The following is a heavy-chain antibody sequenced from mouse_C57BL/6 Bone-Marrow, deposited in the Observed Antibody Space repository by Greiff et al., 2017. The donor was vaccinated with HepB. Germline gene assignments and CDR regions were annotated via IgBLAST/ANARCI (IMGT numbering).Heavy chain of an antibody. Sequence: QVQLQQSGAELVMPGASVKLSCKASGYTFTSYWMHWVKQRPGQGLEWIGEIDPSDSYTNYNQKFKGKSTLTVDKSSSTAYMQLSSLTSEDSAVYYCARKAFAYWGQGTLVTVSA. V-gene: IGHV1-69*01. CDR1: GYTFTSYW. J-gene: IGHJ3*01. CDR3: ARKAFAY. CDR2: IDPSDSYT.